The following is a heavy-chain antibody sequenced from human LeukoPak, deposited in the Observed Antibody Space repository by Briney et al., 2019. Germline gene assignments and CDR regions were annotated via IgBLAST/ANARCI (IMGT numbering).Heavy chain of an antibody. D-gene: IGHD3-22*01. CDR3: ARDVTMIVVVTLGAFDI. Sequence: GSLRLSCAASGFTFSSYSMNWVRQAPGKGLEWVSYISSSSSTIYYADSVKGRFTISRDNAKNSLYLQMNSLRAEDTAVYYCARDVTMIVVVTLGAFDIWGQGTMVTVSS. J-gene: IGHJ3*02. CDR2: ISSSSSTI. V-gene: IGHV3-48*04. CDR1: GFTFSSYS.